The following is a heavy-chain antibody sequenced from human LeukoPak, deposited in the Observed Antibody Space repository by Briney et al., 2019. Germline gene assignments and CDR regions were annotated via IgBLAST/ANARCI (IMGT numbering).Heavy chain of an antibody. Sequence: PGGSLRLSCAASGFTFSSYAMHWVRQAPGKGLEWVAVISYDGSNKYYADSVKGRFTISRDNSKNTLYLQMNSLRAEDTAVYYCARLTGGIYTAMVNGIDYWGQGTLVTVSS. J-gene: IGHJ4*02. V-gene: IGHV3-30-3*01. D-gene: IGHD5-18*01. CDR1: GFTFSSYA. CDR2: ISYDGSNK. CDR3: ARLTGGIYTAMVNGIDY.